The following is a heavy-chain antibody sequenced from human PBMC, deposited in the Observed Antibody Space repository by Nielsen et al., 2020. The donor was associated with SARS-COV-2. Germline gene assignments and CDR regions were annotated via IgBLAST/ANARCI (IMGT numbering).Heavy chain of an antibody. CDR2: ISWNSGSI. CDR1: GFTFDDYA. J-gene: IGHJ4*02. V-gene: IGHV3-9*01. CDR3: ARGRDGYGDY. D-gene: IGHD5-24*01. Sequence: GGSLRLSCAASGFTFDDYAMHWVRQAPGKGLEWVSGISWNSGSIGYADSVKGRFTISRHNSKNTLYLQMNSLRAEDTAVYYCARGRDGYGDYWGQGTLVTVSS.